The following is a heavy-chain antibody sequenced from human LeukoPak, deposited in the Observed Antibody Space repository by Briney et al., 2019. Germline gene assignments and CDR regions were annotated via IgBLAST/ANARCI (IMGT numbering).Heavy chain of an antibody. Sequence: GGSLRLSCAASGFTLSSYGMHWVRQAPGKGLEWVAVIWYDGSNKYYADSVKGRFTISRDNAENSLYLQMNSLRAEDTAVYYCARGGNNYVHFDYWGQGTLVTVSS. CDR2: IWYDGSNK. V-gene: IGHV3-33*03. D-gene: IGHD5-24*01. CDR3: ARGGNNYVHFDY. CDR1: GFTLSSYG. J-gene: IGHJ4*02.